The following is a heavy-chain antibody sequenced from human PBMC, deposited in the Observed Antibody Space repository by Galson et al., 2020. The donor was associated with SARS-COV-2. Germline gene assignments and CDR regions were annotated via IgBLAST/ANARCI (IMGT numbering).Heavy chain of an antibody. V-gene: IGHV4-38-2*02. J-gene: IGHJ4*02. Sequence: SETLSLTCTVSGYSITSGYYWGWIRQPPGKGLEWIGSLYHNGVAYYSPSLRSRITVSVDTSKNQLSLRLYSVTAKDKSVYYWETLNTHNRGLGYFDFGGRGTLVNVSS. D-gene: IGHD5-18*01. CDR1: GYSITSGYY. CDR2: LYHNGVA. CDR3: ETLNTHNRGLGYFDF.